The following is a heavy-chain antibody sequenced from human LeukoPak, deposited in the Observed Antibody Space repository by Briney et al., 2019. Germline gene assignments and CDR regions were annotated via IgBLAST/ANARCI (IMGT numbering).Heavy chain of an antibody. CDR1: GGSISSYY. CDR2: IYYSGST. Sequence: SETLSLTCTVSGGSISSYYWSWIRQPPGKGLEWIGYIYYSGSTYYNPSLKSRVTISVDTSKNQFSLKLSSVTAADTAVYYCARVETYDTAISTAFDYWGQGTLVTVSS. J-gene: IGHJ4*02. CDR3: ARVETYDTAISTAFDY. V-gene: IGHV4-59*12. D-gene: IGHD5-18*01.